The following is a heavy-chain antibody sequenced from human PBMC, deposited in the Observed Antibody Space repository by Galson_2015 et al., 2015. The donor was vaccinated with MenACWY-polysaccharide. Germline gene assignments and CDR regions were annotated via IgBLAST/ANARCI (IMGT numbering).Heavy chain of an antibody. CDR1: AFAFANYD. CDR2: ITANRATT. J-gene: IGHJ5*02. V-gene: IGHV3-23*01. Sequence: SLRLSCAASAFAFANYDMTWVRQAPGMGLDWVSSITANRATTYYANSVKGRFTISRDNSKNTLYLHMNSLRAEDTAVYYCARDYRMGISGTYFGPWGQGTLVTVSS. D-gene: IGHD6-13*01. CDR3: ARDYRMGISGTYFGP.